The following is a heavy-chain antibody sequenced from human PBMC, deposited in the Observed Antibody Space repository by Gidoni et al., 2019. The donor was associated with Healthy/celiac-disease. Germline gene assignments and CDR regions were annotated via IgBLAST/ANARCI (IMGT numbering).Heavy chain of an antibody. V-gene: IGHV3-64D*06. D-gene: IGHD2-2*02. J-gene: IGHJ4*02. CDR1: GFTFATHP. CDR3: VKFQCPRDSTSCYMFNGHFDY. CDR2: ISSDGGST. Sequence: EMQLVESGGGLVQPGGSLRLSCSASGFTFATHPMHLVRQAPGKGLEYVSAISSDGGSTYYADSVKGRFTISRDNSKNTLYLQMSSLRAEDTAVYYCVKFQCPRDSTSCYMFNGHFDYWGQGTLVTVSS.